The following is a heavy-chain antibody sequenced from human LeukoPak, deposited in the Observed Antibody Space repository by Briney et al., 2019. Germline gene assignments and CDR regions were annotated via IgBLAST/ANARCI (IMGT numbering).Heavy chain of an antibody. J-gene: IGHJ4*02. Sequence: LSVSRAASVFTLFIYCTRLVRQYPRKGLEWLANIKQDGSEKYYMDSVKGRFTISRDTAKNYLYLQMDSLTADDTAVYSCARERLSLLSGDYWGQGPLVPVSS. CDR3: ARERLSLLSGDY. V-gene: IGHV3-7*01. CDR2: IKQDGSEK. CDR1: VFTLFIYC. D-gene: IGHD3-16*02.